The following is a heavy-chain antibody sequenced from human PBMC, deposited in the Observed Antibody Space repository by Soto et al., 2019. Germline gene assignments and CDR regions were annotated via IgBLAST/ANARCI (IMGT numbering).Heavy chain of an antibody. Sequence: SETLSLTCTVYGDSISGGASFWSWIRQPPGKGLEWIANVYYSGSSYYNPSLKSRLTISVDTTKNQFSQQLKSMTAADTAVYYCAKLSCTSSTCYFPGWFDPWGQGTPVTVSS. J-gene: IGHJ5*02. V-gene: IGHV4-31*03. CDR1: GDSISGGASF. CDR3: AKLSCTSSTCYFPGWFDP. D-gene: IGHD2-2*01. CDR2: VYYSGSS.